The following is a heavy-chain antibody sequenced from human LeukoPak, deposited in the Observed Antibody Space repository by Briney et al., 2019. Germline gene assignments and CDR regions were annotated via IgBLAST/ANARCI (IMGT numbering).Heavy chain of an antibody. CDR2: ISNSGGTT. CDR3: ARRAGAYSHPYDY. V-gene: IGHV3-23*01. CDR1: GFTFSSYA. J-gene: IGHJ4*02. D-gene: IGHD4/OR15-4a*01. Sequence: GGSLRLSCAASGFTFSSYAMSWVRQAPGKGLEWVSTISNSGGTTYYADSVKGRFTISRDDSENTLYLQMNSLRAEDTAVYYCARRAGAYSHPYDYWGQGNLVTVSS.